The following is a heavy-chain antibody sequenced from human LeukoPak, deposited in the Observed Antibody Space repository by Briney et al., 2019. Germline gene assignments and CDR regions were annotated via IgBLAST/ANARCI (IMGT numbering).Heavy chain of an antibody. CDR2: SYHGGST. CDR1: GDSMSSSRFS. Sequence: SQTLSLTCAVSGDSMSSSRFSWSWIRQTPGKGLEWIVYSYHGGSTHYNPSLKSRLTISVDRSKKQFSINLNAVTAADTAVYYGARMVVDVTRWFDPWGQGNLVTVSS. CDR3: ARMVVDVTRWFDP. V-gene: IGHV4-30-2*01. D-gene: IGHD2-15*01. J-gene: IGHJ5*02.